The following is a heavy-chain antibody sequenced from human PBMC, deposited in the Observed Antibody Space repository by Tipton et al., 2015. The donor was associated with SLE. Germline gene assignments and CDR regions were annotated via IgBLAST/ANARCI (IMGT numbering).Heavy chain of an antibody. J-gene: IGHJ4*02. CDR1: GGSISSYY. CDR2: IYYSGST. D-gene: IGHD2-2*01. Sequence: LRLSCTVSGGSISSYYWSWIRQPPGKGLEWIGYIYYSGSTNYNPSLKSRVTISVDTSKNQFSLKLSSVTAADTAVYYCASLGDCSSTSCYLFDYWGQGTLVTVSS. V-gene: IGHV4-59*01. CDR3: ASLGDCSSTSCYLFDY.